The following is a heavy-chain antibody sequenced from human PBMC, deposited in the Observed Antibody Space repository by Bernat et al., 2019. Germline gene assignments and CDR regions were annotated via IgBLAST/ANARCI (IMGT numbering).Heavy chain of an antibody. CDR3: AFDIEPTDPEWFDP. J-gene: IGHJ5*02. V-gene: IGHV3-53*05. CDR2: LSSGGNT. Sequence: EVRLVETGGDLIQPGGSLRLSCAASGVSVSNCYMSWARQAPGKGLEWVSVLSSGGNTYYADSVKGRFIISRDDSKNTLYHQMNSLRVEDKAVYFCAFDIEPTDPEWFDPWGQGTLVTVSS. CDR1: GVSVSNCY. D-gene: IGHD3-9*01.